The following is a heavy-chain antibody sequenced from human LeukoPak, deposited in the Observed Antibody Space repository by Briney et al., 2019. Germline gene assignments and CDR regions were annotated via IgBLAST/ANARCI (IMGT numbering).Heavy chain of an antibody. CDR1: GGSISSSSYY. Sequence: SETLSLTCTVSGGSISSSSYYWGWIRQPPGKGLEWIGSIYYSGSTYYNPSLKSRFTISVDTSKNQFSLKLSSVTAADTAVYYCARASSGWYGGEDYWGQGTLVTVSS. J-gene: IGHJ4*02. V-gene: IGHV4-39*07. CDR2: IYYSGST. CDR3: ARASSGWYGGEDY. D-gene: IGHD6-19*01.